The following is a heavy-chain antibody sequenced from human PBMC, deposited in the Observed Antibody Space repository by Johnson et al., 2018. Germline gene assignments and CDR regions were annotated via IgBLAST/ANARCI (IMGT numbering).Heavy chain of an antibody. CDR2: ISGSGDST. J-gene: IGHJ6*02. CDR3: AITNLGLQYLDYYGMDV. Sequence: VQLVESGGGVVQPGRSLRLSCAASGFTFSSYAMSWVRQAPGKGLEWVSSISGSGDSTYYAGSVKGRFTISRDNPRNTLFLQMNSLRVEDTAVYYCAITNLGLQYLDYYGMDVWGQGTTVTVSS. V-gene: IGHV3-23*04. CDR1: GFTFSSYA. D-gene: IGHD4-11*01.